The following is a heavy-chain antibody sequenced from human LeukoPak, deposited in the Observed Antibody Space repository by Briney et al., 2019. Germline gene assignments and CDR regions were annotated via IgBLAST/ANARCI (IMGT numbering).Heavy chain of an antibody. D-gene: IGHD3-10*01. CDR1: GYSISRGYS. CDR3: AKSNGYGLVDI. V-gene: IGHV4-38-2*02. Sequence: SETLSLTCTVSGYSISRGYSWGWIRQPPGKGLEWIGNIFYSGSTYYSPSLKSRVTISLDTSRNQFSLKLTSVTAADTAVYYCAKSNGYGLVDIWGQGTMVTVSS. J-gene: IGHJ3*02. CDR2: IFYSGST.